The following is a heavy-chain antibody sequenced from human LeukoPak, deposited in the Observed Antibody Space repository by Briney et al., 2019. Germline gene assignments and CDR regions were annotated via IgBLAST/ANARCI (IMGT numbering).Heavy chain of an antibody. D-gene: IGHD3-22*01. CDR2: INPNSGGT. Sequence: ASVKVSCKASGYTFTGYYMHWVRQAPGQGLEWMGWINPNSGGTNYAQKFQGRVTMTRDTSISTAYMELSRLRSDDTAVYYCARGEGYYYDSSGYRLLSAEYFQHWGQGTLVTVSS. V-gene: IGHV1-2*02. CDR1: GYTFTGYY. J-gene: IGHJ1*01. CDR3: ARGEGYYYDSSGYRLLSAEYFQH.